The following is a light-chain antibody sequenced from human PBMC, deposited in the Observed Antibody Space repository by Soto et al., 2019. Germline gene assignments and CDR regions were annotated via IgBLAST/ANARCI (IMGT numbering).Light chain of an antibody. Sequence: DIVMTQSPLSLPVTPGEPASISCRSSQSLLHRNGYNYLDWYLQKPGQSPQLLIYLGSYRASGVPDRFSGSGSGTDFTLKISRVEAEDVGVYYFMQSLQTPRTFGPGTKVDIK. J-gene: IGKJ3*01. V-gene: IGKV2-28*01. CDR3: MQSLQTPRT. CDR1: QSLLHRNGYNY. CDR2: LGS.